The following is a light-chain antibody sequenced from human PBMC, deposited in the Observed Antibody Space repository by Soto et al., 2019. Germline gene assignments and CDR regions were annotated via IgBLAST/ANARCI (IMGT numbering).Light chain of an antibody. Sequence: QSVLTQPPSASGTPGQRVTISCSGSSSNIGSNTVNWYQQLPGTAPKLVIYSNNQRPSGVPDRFSSSKSGTSASLAISGLQFEDEADYYCVAWDDSLNGYVVFGGGTKVTVL. J-gene: IGLJ2*01. CDR3: VAWDDSLNGYVV. CDR1: SSNIGSNT. V-gene: IGLV1-44*01. CDR2: SNN.